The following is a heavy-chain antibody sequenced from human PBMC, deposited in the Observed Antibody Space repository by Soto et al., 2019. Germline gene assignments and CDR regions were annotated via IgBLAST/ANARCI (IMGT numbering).Heavy chain of an antibody. V-gene: IGHV4-4*02. J-gene: IGHJ5*02. CDR1: GGSISSSNW. D-gene: IGHD3-10*01. CDR2: IYHSGST. CDR3: ARSRMYYYGSVNWFDP. Sequence: SETLSLTCAVSGGSISSSNWWSWVRQPPGKGLEWIGEIYHSGSTNYNPSLKSRVTISVDKSKNQFSLKLSSVTAADTAVYYCARSRMYYYGSVNWFDPWGQGTLVTVSS.